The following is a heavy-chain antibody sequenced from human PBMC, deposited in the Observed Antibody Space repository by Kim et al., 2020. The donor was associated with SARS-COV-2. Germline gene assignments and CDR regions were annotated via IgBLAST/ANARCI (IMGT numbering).Heavy chain of an antibody. CDR1: GFTFSSYE. CDR2: ISSSGSTI. J-gene: IGHJ6*02. D-gene: IGHD6-13*01. CDR3: ARDPYSSSYNYYGMDV. Sequence: GGSLRLSCAASGFTFSSYEMNWVRQAPGKGLEWVSYISSSGSTIYYADSVKGRFTISRDNAKNSLYLQMNSLRAEDTAVYYSARDPYSSSYNYYGMDVWGQGTTVTVSS. V-gene: IGHV3-48*03.